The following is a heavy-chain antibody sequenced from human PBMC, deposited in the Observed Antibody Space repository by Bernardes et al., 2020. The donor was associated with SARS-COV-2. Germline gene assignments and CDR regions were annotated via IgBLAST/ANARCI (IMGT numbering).Heavy chain of an antibody. J-gene: IGHJ6*02. CDR3: ARGHMIVVGYYDDYYYYYGMDV. D-gene: IGHD3-22*01. CDR1: GYTFTSYA. CDR2: INTNTGNP. V-gene: IGHV7-4-1*02. Sequence: ASVKVSCKASGYTFTSYAMNWVRQAPGQGLEWMGWINTNTGNPTYAQGFTGRFVFSLDTSVSTAYLQISSLKAEDTAVYYCARGHMIVVGYYDDYYYYYGMDVWGQGTTVTVSS.